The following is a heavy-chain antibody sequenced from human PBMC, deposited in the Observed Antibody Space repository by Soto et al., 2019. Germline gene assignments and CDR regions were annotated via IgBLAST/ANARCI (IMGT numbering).Heavy chain of an antibody. CDR3: ARGGGYSYGHFDY. V-gene: IGHV4-61*05. D-gene: IGHD5-18*01. J-gene: IGHJ4*02. CDR1: GGYISSSSYY. Sequence: SETLSLTCTVSGGYISSSSYYWGWIRQPPGKGLEWIGYIYYSGSTNYNPSLKSRVTISVDTSKNQFSLKLSSVTAADTAVYYCARGGGYSYGHFDYWGQGTLVTVSS. CDR2: IYYSGST.